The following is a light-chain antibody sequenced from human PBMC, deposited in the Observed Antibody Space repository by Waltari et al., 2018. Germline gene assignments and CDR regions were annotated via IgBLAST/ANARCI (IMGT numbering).Light chain of an antibody. CDR3: QQYGTSVLVS. Sequence: EIVLTQSPGTLSLSPGERATLPCRASQSVHGSSLAWYQRKPGQSPRLLIYDASTRATGIPDRFSGSGSGTDFTLTISRLEPEDFALYYCQQYGTSVLVSFGGGTKVEIK. CDR1: QSVHGSS. V-gene: IGKV3-20*01. J-gene: IGKJ4*01. CDR2: DAS.